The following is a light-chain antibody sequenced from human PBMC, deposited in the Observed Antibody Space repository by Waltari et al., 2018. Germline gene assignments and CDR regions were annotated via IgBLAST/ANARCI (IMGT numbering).Light chain of an antibody. CDR3: QQYFSFPPT. Sequence: DIVLTQSPDSLAVSSGARAPITCNSRQDILYGSNNDNYFTWYQQKPGQPPRVLIYWASTRESGVPDRFSGSGSGTDFTLTISSLQAEDVAVYYCQQYFSFPPTFGGGTKVEIK. CDR2: WAS. J-gene: IGKJ4*01. CDR1: QDILYGSNNDNY. V-gene: IGKV4-1*01.